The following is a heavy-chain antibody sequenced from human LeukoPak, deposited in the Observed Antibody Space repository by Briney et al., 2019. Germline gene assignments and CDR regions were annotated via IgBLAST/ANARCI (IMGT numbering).Heavy chain of an antibody. CDR3: ARLLPNYYGSGSYGNWFDP. V-gene: IGHV4-39*01. CDR1: GGSISSSSYY. J-gene: IGHJ5*02. CDR2: IYYSGST. Sequence: PSETLSLTCTVSGGSISSSSYYWGWIRQPPGKGLEWIGSIYYSGSTYYNPSLKSRVTISVDASKNQFSLKLSSVTAADTAVYYCARLLPNYYGSGSYGNWFDPWGQGTLVTVSS. D-gene: IGHD3-10*01.